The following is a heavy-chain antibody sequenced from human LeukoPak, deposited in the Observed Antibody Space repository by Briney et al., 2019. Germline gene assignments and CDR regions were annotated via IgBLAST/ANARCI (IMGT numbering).Heavy chain of an antibody. J-gene: IGHJ5*02. CDR3: ARWQRYQLLNWFDP. Sequence: SETLSLTCTVSGGSISSSSYYWGWIRQPPGKGLEWIGSIYYSGSTYYNPSLKSRVTISVDTSKNQFSLKLSSVTAADTAVYYCARWQRYQLLNWFDPWGQGTLVTVSS. V-gene: IGHV4-39*07. D-gene: IGHD2-2*01. CDR2: IYYSGST. CDR1: GGSISSSSYY.